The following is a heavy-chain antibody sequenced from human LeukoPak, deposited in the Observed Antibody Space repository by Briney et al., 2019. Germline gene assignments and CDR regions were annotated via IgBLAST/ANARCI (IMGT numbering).Heavy chain of an antibody. CDR2: INTNTGDP. J-gene: IGHJ5*01. CDR3: ARAYQPLGGLSFPDS. CDR1: GYTFIGHY. D-gene: IGHD3-16*02. V-gene: IGHV7-4-1*02. Sequence: GASVKVSCKTSGYTFIGHYIHWVRQAPGQGLEWMGWINTNTGDPTYAQDFTGRFVFSVDTSVSTAYLQISSLKAEDTAVYYCARAYQPLGGLSFPDSWGQGTLVTVSS.